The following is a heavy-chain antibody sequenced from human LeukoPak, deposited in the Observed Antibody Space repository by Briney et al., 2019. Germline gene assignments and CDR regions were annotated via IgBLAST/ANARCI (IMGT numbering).Heavy chain of an antibody. CDR1: GFTFSSYA. CDR3: AKGRGSWYITYFDY. Sequence: GSLRLSCAASGFTFSSYAMSWVRQAPGKGLEWVSAISGSGDSTYYADSVKGRFTISRDNSKNTLYLQMNSLRTEDTAVYYCAKGRGSWYITYFDYWGQGTLVTVSS. J-gene: IGHJ4*02. CDR2: ISGSGDST. V-gene: IGHV3-23*01. D-gene: IGHD6-13*01.